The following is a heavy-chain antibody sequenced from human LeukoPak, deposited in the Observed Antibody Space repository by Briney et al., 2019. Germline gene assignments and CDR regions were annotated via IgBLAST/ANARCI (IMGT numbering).Heavy chain of an antibody. D-gene: IGHD5-24*01. CDR2: IYYSGST. Sequence: PSETLSLTCTVSGGSISSYYWSWIRQPPGKGLEWVGYIYYSGSTNYNPSLKSRVTISVDTSKNQFSLKLSSVTAADTAVYYCAREAYRRDGYTEDAFDIWGQGTMVTVSS. J-gene: IGHJ3*02. CDR1: GGSISSYY. V-gene: IGHV4-59*01. CDR3: AREAYRRDGYTEDAFDI.